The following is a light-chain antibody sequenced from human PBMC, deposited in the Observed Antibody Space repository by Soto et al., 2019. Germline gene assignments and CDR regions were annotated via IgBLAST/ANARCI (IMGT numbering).Light chain of an antibody. Sequence: DIQMAQSPSPLSASLGDRFTITCLASQSISSWLAWYQQKPGKAPKLLIYKVSTLVSGVPSRFSGSGSGTEFTLTISSLQPDDLATYFCQEAYTYPWTFGQGTKVDIK. CDR1: QSISSW. CDR2: KVS. J-gene: IGKJ1*01. V-gene: IGKV1-5*03. CDR3: QEAYTYPWT.